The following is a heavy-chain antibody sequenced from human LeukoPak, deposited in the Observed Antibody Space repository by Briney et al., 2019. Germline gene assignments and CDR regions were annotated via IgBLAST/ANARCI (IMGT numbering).Heavy chain of an antibody. Sequence: SETLSLTCTVSGGSISSSSYYWGWIRQPPGKGLEWIESMYYDGSTYYNPSLKSRVTISVDTSKNQFSLKLSSVTAADTAVYYCARVLVDIVLMVYDLNWFDLWGQGTLVTVSS. CDR1: GGSISSSSYY. J-gene: IGHJ5*02. V-gene: IGHV4-39*07. CDR2: MYYDGST. D-gene: IGHD2-8*01. CDR3: ARVLVDIVLMVYDLNWFDL.